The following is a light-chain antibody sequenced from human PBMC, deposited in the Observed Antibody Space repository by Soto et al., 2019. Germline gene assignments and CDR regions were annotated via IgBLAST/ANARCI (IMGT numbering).Light chain of an antibody. CDR2: AAS. V-gene: IGKV1-39*01. CDR3: QQSYSTPQT. Sequence: DIQMTQSPSSLSASVGDRVTITCRASQGINNYLNWYQQKPGKAPKLLIYAASSLQSGVPSRFSGSGSGTDFTLTISSLQPEDFATYYCQQSYSTPQTFGQGTKVDIK. J-gene: IGKJ1*01. CDR1: QGINNY.